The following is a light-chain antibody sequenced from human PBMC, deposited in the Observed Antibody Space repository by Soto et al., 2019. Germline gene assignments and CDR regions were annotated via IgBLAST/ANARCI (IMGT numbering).Light chain of an antibody. CDR3: QQYDSYWT. J-gene: IGKJ1*01. CDR1: QTIINY. Sequence: DIQMTQSPSTLSASVGDRVTITCRASQTIINYLAWYQQKPGKAPKLLIYDASTLERGVPSRFSGSGSGTEFTLTISSLQADDSAAYSCQQYDSYWTFGQGTKVEIK. CDR2: DAS. V-gene: IGKV1-5*01.